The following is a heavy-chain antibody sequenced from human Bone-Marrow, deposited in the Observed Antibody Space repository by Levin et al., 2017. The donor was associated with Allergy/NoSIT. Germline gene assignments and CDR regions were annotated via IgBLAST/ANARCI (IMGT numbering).Heavy chain of an antibody. CDR3: ASCELKYYDILTGYYFPLGCDAFDI. CDR2: MNPNSGNT. Sequence: GESLKISCKASGYTFTSYDINWVRQATGQGLEWMGWMNPNSGNTGYAQKFQGRVTMTRNTSISTAYMELSSLRSEDTAVYYCASCELKYYDILTGYYFPLGCDAFDIWGQGTMVTVSS. J-gene: IGHJ3*02. V-gene: IGHV1-8*01. D-gene: IGHD3-9*01. CDR1: GYTFTSYD.